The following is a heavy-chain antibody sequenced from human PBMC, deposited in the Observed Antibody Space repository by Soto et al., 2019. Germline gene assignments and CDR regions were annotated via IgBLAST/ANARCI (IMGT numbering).Heavy chain of an antibody. CDR3: ARFDPGLHWLIDY. CDR2: IYHSGST. D-gene: IGHD3-9*01. V-gene: IGHV4-30-2*01. Sequence: SETLSLTCAGSGGSISSGGYSWSWIRQPPGKGLEWIGYIYHSGSTYYNPSLKSRVTISVVRSKNQFSLKLSSVTAADTAVYYCARFDPGLHWLIDYWSQGTLVTVSS. CDR1: GGSISSGGYS. J-gene: IGHJ4*02.